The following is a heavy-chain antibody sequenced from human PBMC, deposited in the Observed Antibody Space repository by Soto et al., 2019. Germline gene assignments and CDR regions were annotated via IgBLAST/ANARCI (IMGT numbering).Heavy chain of an antibody. CDR1: GFTFSNYG. J-gene: IGHJ4*02. V-gene: IGHV3-30*02. CDR3: APQEFEY. Sequence: GGSLRLSCAASGFTFSNYGMHWVRQAPGKGLEWVAFVWLDGSNKYYADSVRDRFTISRVNSKNTLYLQMNSLRAEDTAVYHCAPQEFEYWGQGTLVTVSS. CDR2: VWLDGSNK.